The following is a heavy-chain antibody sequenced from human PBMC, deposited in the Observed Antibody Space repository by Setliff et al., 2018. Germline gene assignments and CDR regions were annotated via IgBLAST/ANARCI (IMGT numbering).Heavy chain of an antibody. CDR1: GGSISSSSYY. D-gene: IGHD1-7*01. CDR2: IYYSGST. V-gene: IGHV4-39*07. Sequence: PSETLSLTCTVSGGSISSSSYYWGWIRQPPGKGLEWIGIIYYSGSTYYNPSLKSRVTISVDTSKNQFSLKLSSVTAADTAVYYCAREGHNWNYVLPYFDYWGQGTLVTVSS. CDR3: AREGHNWNYVLPYFDY. J-gene: IGHJ4*02.